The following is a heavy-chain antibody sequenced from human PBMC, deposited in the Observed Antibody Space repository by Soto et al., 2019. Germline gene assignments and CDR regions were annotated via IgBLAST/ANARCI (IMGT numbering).Heavy chain of an antibody. J-gene: IGHJ4*02. CDR1: GFNFEDYA. CDR2: ITWNSGRI. D-gene: IGHD3-10*01. V-gene: IGHV3-9*01. CDR3: VKDYYYGSGSPYFDF. Sequence: EVQLVESGGGLVQPGRSLRLSCAASGFNFEDYAMHWVRQAPGKGLEWVSGITWNSGRIGYADSVKGRFTISRNNAKNSLYLEMNSLRAEDTALYYCVKDYYYGSGSPYFDFWGQGTLVTVSS.